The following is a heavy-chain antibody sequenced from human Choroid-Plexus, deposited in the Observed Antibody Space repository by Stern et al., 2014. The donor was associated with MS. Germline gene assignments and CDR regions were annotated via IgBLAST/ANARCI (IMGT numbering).Heavy chain of an antibody. Sequence: EVHLVESGGGLVQPGGSLTISCTAAGFTFGNYWMTWVRQAPGKGLEWVANIKEDGTEKNYVDSVKGRFTISRDNARNSLYLQMNRLRVEDTALYYCARVYNTIYGIVTQRGSGMDVWGQGTTVIVSS. CDR2: IKEDGTEK. CDR1: GFTFGNYW. V-gene: IGHV3-7*01. J-gene: IGHJ6*02. CDR3: ARVYNTIYGIVTQRGSGMDV. D-gene: IGHD3-3*01.